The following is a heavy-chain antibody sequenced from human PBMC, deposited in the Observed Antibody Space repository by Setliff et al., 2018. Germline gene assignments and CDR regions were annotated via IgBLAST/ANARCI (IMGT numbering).Heavy chain of an antibody. D-gene: IGHD3-22*01. CDR2: FDPXDGXT. CDR3: ARVGVPSGYWYYLDY. Sequence: ASVKVSCKVSGYTLTELSMHWVRQAPGKGLEWMGGFDPXDGXTXYAQKFXXRVTMTEDTSTDTAYMELRRLTSDDTAIYYCARVGVPSGYWYYLDYWGQGTQVTVSS. CDR1: GYTLTELS. J-gene: IGHJ4*02. V-gene: IGHV1-24*01.